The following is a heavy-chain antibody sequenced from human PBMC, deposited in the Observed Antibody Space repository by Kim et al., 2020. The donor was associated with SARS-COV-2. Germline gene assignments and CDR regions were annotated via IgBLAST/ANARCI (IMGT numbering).Heavy chain of an antibody. V-gene: IGHV4-31*02. CDR3: ARDGDILTGYFGY. J-gene: IGHJ4*02. Sequence: YNPSLKSRVTISVDTSKNQFSLKLSSVTAADTAVYYCARDGDILTGYFGYWGQGTLVTVSS. D-gene: IGHD3-9*01.